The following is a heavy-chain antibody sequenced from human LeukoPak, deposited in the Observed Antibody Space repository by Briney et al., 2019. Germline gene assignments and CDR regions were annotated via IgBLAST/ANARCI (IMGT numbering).Heavy chain of an antibody. Sequence: WVSRISRGASRTDYADSVKGRFTISRDDAKNTLYLQVNSLRVEDTGVYFCARGGSDTAMAHDYWGQGILVTVSS. D-gene: IGHD5-18*01. J-gene: IGHJ4*02. CDR2: ISRGASRT. V-gene: IGHV3-74*01. CDR3: ARGGSDTAMAHDY.